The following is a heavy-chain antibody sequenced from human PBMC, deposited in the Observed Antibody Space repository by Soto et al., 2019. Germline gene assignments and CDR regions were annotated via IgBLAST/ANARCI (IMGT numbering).Heavy chain of an antibody. Sequence: PSETLSLTCTVSGGSISSGGYYWSWIRQHPGKGLEWIGYIYYSGSTYYNPSLKSRVTISVDTSKNQFSLKLSSVTAADTAVYYCASGPDILTGYPFDYWGQGTLVTVSS. J-gene: IGHJ4*02. CDR3: ASGPDILTGYPFDY. CDR2: IYYSGST. D-gene: IGHD3-9*01. V-gene: IGHV4-31*03. CDR1: GGSISSGGYY.